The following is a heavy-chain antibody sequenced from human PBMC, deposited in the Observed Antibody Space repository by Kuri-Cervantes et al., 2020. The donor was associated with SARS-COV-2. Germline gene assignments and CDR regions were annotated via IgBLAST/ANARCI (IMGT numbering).Heavy chain of an antibody. CDR1: GFTFSNYD. CDR2: ISYDGSNK. J-gene: IGHJ6*02. Sequence: GESLKISCAASGFTFSNYDMNWVRQAPGKGLEWVAVISYDGSNKYCADSVKGRFTISRDNSKNTLYLQMNSLRAEDTAVYYCAKGLGYYYGMDVWGQGTTVTVSS. V-gene: IGHV3-30*18. CDR3: AKGLGYYYGMDV. D-gene: IGHD6-6*01.